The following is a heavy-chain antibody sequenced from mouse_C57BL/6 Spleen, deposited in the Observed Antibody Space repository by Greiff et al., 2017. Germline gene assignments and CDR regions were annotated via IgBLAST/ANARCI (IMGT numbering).Heavy chain of an antibody. D-gene: IGHD1-1*01. J-gene: IGHJ2*01. CDR3: ARSDYYGSGGYFDY. CDR1: GFNIKNTY. V-gene: IGHV14-3*01. CDR2: IDPANGNT. Sequence: EVKLQESVAELVRPGASVKLSCTASGFNIKNTYMHWVKQRPEQGLEWIGRIDPANGNTKYAPKFQGKATITADTSSNTAYLQLSSLTSEDTAIYYCARSDYYGSGGYFDYWGQGTTLTVSS.